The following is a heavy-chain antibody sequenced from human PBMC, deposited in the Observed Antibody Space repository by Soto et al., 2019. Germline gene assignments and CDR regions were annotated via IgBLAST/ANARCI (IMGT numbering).Heavy chain of an antibody. V-gene: IGHV4-31*03. D-gene: IGHD6-6*01. Sequence: QVQLQESGPGLVKPSQTLSLTCTVSGGSISSGGYYWSWIRQHPGKGLEWIGYIYYSGSTYYNTSLKSRVTISVDMSKDQFSLKLSFVTAADTAVDYCARGHRRSSYYYYYYMDVWGKGTTVTVSS. CDR2: IYYSGST. CDR1: GGSISSGGYY. CDR3: ARGHRRSSYYYYYYMDV. J-gene: IGHJ6*03.